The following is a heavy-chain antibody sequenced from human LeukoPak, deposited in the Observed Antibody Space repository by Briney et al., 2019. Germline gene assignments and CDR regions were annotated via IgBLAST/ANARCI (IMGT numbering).Heavy chain of an antibody. CDR3: AREIAARRRAKYYFDY. V-gene: IGHV1-46*01. CDR1: GYTFTSYY. D-gene: IGHD6-6*01. Sequence: ASVKVSCKASGYTFTSYYMHWVRQAPGQGLEWMGIINPSGGSTSYAQKFQGRVTMTRDTSTSTVYMELSSLRSEDTAVYYCAREIAARRRAKYYFDYWGQGTLVTVSS. J-gene: IGHJ4*02. CDR2: INPSGGST.